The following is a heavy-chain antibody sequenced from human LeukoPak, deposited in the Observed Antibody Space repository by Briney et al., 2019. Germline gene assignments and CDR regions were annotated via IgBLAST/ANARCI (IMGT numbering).Heavy chain of an antibody. J-gene: IGHJ4*02. Sequence: SETLSLTCTVSGGSISRYYWSWIRQPPGNRLEWIGYIYYSGSTNYNPSLKSRVTISVDTSKNQFSLKLNSVTAADTAVYYCARHYYDSSGYYYGSLFHYWGQGTLVTVSS. CDR1: GGSISRYY. CDR3: ARHYYDSSGYYYGSLFHY. D-gene: IGHD3-22*01. V-gene: IGHV4-59*08. CDR2: IYYSGST.